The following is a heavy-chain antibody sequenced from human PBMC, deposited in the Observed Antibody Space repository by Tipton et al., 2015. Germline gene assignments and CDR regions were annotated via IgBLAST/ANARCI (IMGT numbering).Heavy chain of an antibody. CDR1: GYTFTGNY. D-gene: IGHD4-17*01. Sequence: QLVQSGAEVKKTGASVKVSCKASGYTFTGNYIHWVRQAPGQGLEWVGRINPNSGGANYAQIFQGRVIMTRDTSITTAYTELSRLKSNDTAVYYCARVRYGDRDFDYWGQGTLVTVSS. CDR3: ARVRYGDRDFDY. CDR2: INPNSGGA. V-gene: IGHV1-2*02. J-gene: IGHJ4*02.